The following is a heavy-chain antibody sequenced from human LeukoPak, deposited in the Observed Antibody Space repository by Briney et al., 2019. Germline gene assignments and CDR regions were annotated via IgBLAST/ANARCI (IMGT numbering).Heavy chain of an antibody. Sequence: PGGSLRLSCAASGFTFSSYWMHWVRQAPGKGLGWVSRINSDGSSTTYADSVKGRFTISRDNAKNTLYLQMNSLRAEDTAVYYCARALYGNYFDYWGQGTLVTVSS. J-gene: IGHJ4*02. CDR3: ARALYGNYFDY. D-gene: IGHD3-10*01. CDR2: INSDGSST. CDR1: GFTFSSYW. V-gene: IGHV3-74*01.